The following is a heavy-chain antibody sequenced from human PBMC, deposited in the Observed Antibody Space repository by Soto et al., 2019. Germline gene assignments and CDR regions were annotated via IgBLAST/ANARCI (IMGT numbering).Heavy chain of an antibody. V-gene: IGHV1-18*04. CDR2: ISAYNGNT. J-gene: IGHJ6*02. CDR1: GYTFTSYG. CDR3: ARVGYYYDSSGDYKDYGMDV. Sequence: ASVKVSCKASGYTFTSYGISWVRQAPGQGLEWMGWISAYNGNTNYAQKLQGRVTMTTDTSTSTAYMELRSLRSDDTAVYYCARVGYYYDSSGDYKDYGMDVWGQGTTVTVSS. D-gene: IGHD3-22*01.